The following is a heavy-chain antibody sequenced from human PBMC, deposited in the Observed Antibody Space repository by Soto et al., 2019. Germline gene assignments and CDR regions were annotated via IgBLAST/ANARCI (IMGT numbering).Heavy chain of an antibody. CDR2: INVYNGDR. CDR1: GYIFTKYG. V-gene: IGHV1-18*01. Sequence: ASVKVSCKAQGYIFTKYGIGWVRQAPGHGLEWMGLINVYNGDRKVAQKFQDRVSMTTDTATDTAYMELKSLRSGDTAVYYCARLQWGGDRRLNCFDPWGQGTLVTVS. CDR3: ARLQWGGDRRLNCFDP. D-gene: IGHD2-21*02. J-gene: IGHJ5*02.